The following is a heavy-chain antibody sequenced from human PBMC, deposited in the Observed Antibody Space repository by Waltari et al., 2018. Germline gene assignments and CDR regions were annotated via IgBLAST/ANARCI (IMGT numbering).Heavy chain of an antibody. Sequence: QVQLQQWGAGLLKPSEILSLTCAVYGGSFSGYYWSWIRQPPGKGLEWIGEINHSGSTNYNPSLKSRVTISVDTSKNQFSLKLSSVTAADTAVYYCAIPYGDYGSGAFDIWGQGTMVTVSS. D-gene: IGHD4-17*01. CDR2: INHSGST. CDR3: AIPYGDYGSGAFDI. J-gene: IGHJ3*02. CDR1: GGSFSGYY. V-gene: IGHV4-34*01.